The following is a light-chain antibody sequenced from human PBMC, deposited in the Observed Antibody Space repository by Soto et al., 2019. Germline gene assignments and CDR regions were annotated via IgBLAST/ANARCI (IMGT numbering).Light chain of an antibody. CDR1: QSVGSTY. J-gene: IGKJ3*01. V-gene: IGKV3-20*01. CDR2: GVS. CDR3: QQYCTSPLT. Sequence: EIVLTQSPCTLSLSPGERATLSCRASQSVGSTYLAWYQQKPGQAPKLLIYGVSSRATGIPDRFSGSGSGTAFTLTISRLEPEDFAVYYCQQYCTSPLTFGPGTKVDI.